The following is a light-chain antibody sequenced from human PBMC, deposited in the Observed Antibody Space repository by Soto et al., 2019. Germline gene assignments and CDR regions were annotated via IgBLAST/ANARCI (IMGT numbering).Light chain of an antibody. Sequence: DIQMTQSPSTLAASVGDRVTITCRASQSISTWLAWYQQKPGKAPKLLIYKASSLQSGVPSRFSGSGSGTEFTLAISSLQPDDFAIYYCQQYDGYSLTCGGGTKVEIK. CDR2: KAS. CDR1: QSISTW. V-gene: IGKV1-5*03. CDR3: QQYDGYSLT. J-gene: IGKJ4*01.